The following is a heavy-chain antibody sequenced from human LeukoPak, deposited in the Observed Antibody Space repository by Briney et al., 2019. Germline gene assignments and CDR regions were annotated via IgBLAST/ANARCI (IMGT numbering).Heavy chain of an antibody. Sequence: PGGSLRLSCAASGFTFSSYAMSWVRQAPGKGLEWVSAISGSGGSTYYADSVKGRFTISRDNSKNTLYLQMNSLRAEDTAVYYCASLGGLLKNADSSSSYWGQGTLVTVSS. V-gene: IGHV3-23*01. J-gene: IGHJ4*02. CDR1: GFTFSSYA. D-gene: IGHD6-13*01. CDR2: ISGSGGST. CDR3: ASLGGLLKNADSSSSY.